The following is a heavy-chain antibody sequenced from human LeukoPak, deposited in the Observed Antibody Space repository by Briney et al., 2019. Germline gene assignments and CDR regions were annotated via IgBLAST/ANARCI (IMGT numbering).Heavy chain of an antibody. Sequence: PGGSLRLSCAASGFTFSSYSRNWVRQAPGQGLEWLSSISSSSSYIYYADSVKGRFTISRDNAKNSLYLQMNSLRAEDTAVYYCARDLGQPLVSAQTDYWGHGTLVTVSS. CDR3: ARDLGQPLVSAQTDY. CDR2: ISSSSSYI. CDR1: GFTFSSYS. J-gene: IGHJ4*01. D-gene: IGHD6-13*01. V-gene: IGHV3-21*01.